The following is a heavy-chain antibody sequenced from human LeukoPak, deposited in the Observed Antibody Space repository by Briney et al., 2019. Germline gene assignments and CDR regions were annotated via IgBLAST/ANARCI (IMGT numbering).Heavy chain of an antibody. V-gene: IGHV3-30-3*01. CDR2: ISYDGSNK. J-gene: IGHJ4*02. Sequence: GGSLRLSCAAFGFTFSSYAMHWVRQAPGKGLEWAAVISYDGSNKYYADSVKGRFTTSRDNSKNTLYLQINSLRAEDTAVYYCARDFGDYDGTAYWGQGTLVTVSS. D-gene: IGHD4-23*01. CDR1: GFTFSSYA. CDR3: ARDFGDYDGTAY.